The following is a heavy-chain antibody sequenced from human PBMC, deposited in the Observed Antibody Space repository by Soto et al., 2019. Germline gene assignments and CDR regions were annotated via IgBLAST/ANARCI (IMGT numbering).Heavy chain of an antibody. V-gene: IGHV4-31*03. Sequence: QVQLQESGPGLVKPSQTLSLTCTVSGGSISSGAYYWSWIRKHPGKGLEWIGYIYYDGSTYYNPSLKSRATISVDTSKNQLSLRLTSVTAAETAVYFCAREGGDGLDYWGQGTLVTVSS. J-gene: IGHJ4*02. CDR2: IYYDGST. D-gene: IGHD3-16*01. CDR1: GGSISSGAYY. CDR3: AREGGDGLDY.